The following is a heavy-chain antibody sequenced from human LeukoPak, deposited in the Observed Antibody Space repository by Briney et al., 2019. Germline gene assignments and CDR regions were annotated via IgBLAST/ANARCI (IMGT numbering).Heavy chain of an antibody. D-gene: IGHD3-3*01. CDR3: ARDPLRFLEWTPFDY. J-gene: IGHJ4*02. CDR1: GGSISSSSYY. Sequence: SETLSLTCTVSGGSISSSSYYWGWIRQPPGKGLEWIGSIYYSGSTYYNPSLKSRVTISVDTSKNQFSLKLSSVTAADTAVYYCARDPLRFLEWTPFDYWGQGTLVTVSS. V-gene: IGHV4-39*07. CDR2: IYYSGST.